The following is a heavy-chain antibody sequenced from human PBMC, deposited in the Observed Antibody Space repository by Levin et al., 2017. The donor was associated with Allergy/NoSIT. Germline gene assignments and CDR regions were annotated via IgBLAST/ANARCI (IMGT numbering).Heavy chain of an antibody. D-gene: IGHD1-26*01. J-gene: IGHJ5*02. Sequence: GESLKISCKASGYTFTGHYIHWVRQAPGQGLEWMAWIDPNSGDTEYAQKFQGRVTLTRDTSITTVYMELSSLGSDDTAVYYCARGGLVGVDDPLYTRFDPWGQGALATVSS. CDR1: GYTFTGHY. CDR3: ARGGLVGVDDPLYTRFDP. CDR2: IDPNSGDT. V-gene: IGHV1-2*02.